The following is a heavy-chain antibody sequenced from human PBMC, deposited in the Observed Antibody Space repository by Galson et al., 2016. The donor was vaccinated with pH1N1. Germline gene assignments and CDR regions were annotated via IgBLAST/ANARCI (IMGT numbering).Heavy chain of an antibody. V-gene: IGHV3-33*08. D-gene: IGHD3-3*01. Sequence: SLRLSCAASGFTLSRYPISWVRQAPGKGLEWLALIWYDGNKQNYGDSVKGRVTISRDNSNNTLYLQLNSLRVEDTAVYFCARGYNFSNGYFHYFDNWGQGTLVTVSS. J-gene: IGHJ4*02. CDR1: GFTLSRYP. CDR2: IWYDGNKQ. CDR3: ARGYNFSNGYFHYFDN.